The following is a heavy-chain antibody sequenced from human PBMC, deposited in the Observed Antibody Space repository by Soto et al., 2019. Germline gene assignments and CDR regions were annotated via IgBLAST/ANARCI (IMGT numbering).Heavy chain of an antibody. Sequence: ASVKVSCKASGYTFTSYAMHWVRQAPGQRLEWMGWINAGNGNRKYSQKFQGRVTITRDTSANTAYMELSSLRSEDTAVYYCARDSPPSDYWGQGTLVTVSS. V-gene: IGHV1-3*01. CDR2: INAGNGNR. CDR3: ARDSPPSDY. CDR1: GYTFTSYA. J-gene: IGHJ4*02.